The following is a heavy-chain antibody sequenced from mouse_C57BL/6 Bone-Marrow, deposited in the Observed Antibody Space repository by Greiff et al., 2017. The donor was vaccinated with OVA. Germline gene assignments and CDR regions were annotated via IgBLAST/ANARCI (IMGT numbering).Heavy chain of an antibody. V-gene: IGHV1-69*01. CDR3: ARDWGLLPYYFDY. Sequence: VQLQQPGAELVMPGASVKLSCKASGYTFTSYWMHWVKQRPGQGLEWIGEIDPSDSYTNYNQKFKGKSTLTVDKSSSTAYMQLSSLTSEDSAVYYCARDWGLLPYYFDYWGQGTTLTVSS. J-gene: IGHJ2*01. CDR2: IDPSDSYT. D-gene: IGHD2-3*01. CDR1: GYTFTSYW.